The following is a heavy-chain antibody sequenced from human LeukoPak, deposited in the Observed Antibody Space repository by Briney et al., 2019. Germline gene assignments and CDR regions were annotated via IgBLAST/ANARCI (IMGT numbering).Heavy chain of an antibody. J-gene: IGHJ5*02. D-gene: IGHD3-16*01. V-gene: IGHV4-34*01. CDR2: INPSTST. CDR3: ARIWPDL. Sequence: SETLSLTCAVYGGSFSGYYWSWIRHPPGKGLEWIGEINPSTSTNYNPSLKSRGSISADTSKNQFSLKLTSVTAAATAVYFCARIWPDLWGQGTLVTVSS. CDR1: GGSFSGYY.